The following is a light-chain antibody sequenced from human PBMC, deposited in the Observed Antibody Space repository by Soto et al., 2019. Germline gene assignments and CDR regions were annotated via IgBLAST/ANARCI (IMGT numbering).Light chain of an antibody. Sequence: DVRMTQSPSTLSASVGDRVTITCRASQSVNIWLAWYQQKPGKAPKLLIYKASSLQSGVPSRFSGSGSGAEFTLTISSLQPDDFATYYCQQYNSYLWTFGQGTTVEI. CDR2: KAS. V-gene: IGKV1-5*03. CDR3: QQYNSYLWT. J-gene: IGKJ1*01. CDR1: QSVNIW.